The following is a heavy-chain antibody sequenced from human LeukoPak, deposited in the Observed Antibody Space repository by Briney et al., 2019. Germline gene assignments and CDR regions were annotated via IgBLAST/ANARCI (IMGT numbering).Heavy chain of an antibody. CDR1: GFTFSNAW. Sequence: GGSLRLSCAGSGFTFSNAWMSWVRQAPGKGLEWVALISDDGSNKHYADSVKGRFTISRDNAENTLSLQMFSLRVEDTAVYYCAVNSSGWYYIDYWGQGTLVTVSS. CDR2: ISDDGSNK. D-gene: IGHD6-19*01. J-gene: IGHJ4*02. V-gene: IGHV3-30-3*01. CDR3: AVNSSGWYYIDY.